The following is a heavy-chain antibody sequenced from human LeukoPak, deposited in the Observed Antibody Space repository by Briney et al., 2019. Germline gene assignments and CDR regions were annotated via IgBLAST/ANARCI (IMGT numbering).Heavy chain of an antibody. CDR1: GFTFSSYA. CDR3: ARGLAARSSYYYYYMDV. D-gene: IGHD6-6*01. J-gene: IGHJ6*03. V-gene: IGHV3-23*01. CDR2: ISGSGGST. Sequence: GGSLRLSCAASGFTFSSYAMSWVRQAPGKGLEWVSAISGSGGSTYYADSVKGRFTISRDNSKNTPYLQMNSLRAEDTAVYYCARGLAARSSYYYYYMDVWGKGTTVTVSS.